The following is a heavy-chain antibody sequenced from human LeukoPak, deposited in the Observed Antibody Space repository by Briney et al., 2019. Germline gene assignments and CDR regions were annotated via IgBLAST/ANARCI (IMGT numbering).Heavy chain of an antibody. V-gene: IGHV3-21*01. CDR1: GFTFSSYS. D-gene: IGHD3-10*01. Sequence: GRSLRLSRAASGFTFSSYSMNWVRQAPGKGLEWVSSISSSSSYIYYADSVKGRFTISRDNAKNSLYLQMNSLRAEDTAVYYCATTTIMVRGAIDYWGQGTLVTVSS. CDR2: ISSSSSYI. J-gene: IGHJ4*02. CDR3: ATTTIMVRGAIDY.